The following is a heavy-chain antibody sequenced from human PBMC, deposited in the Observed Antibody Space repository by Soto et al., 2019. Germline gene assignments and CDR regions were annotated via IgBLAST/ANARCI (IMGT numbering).Heavy chain of an antibody. V-gene: IGHV1-69*13. CDR1: GGTFSSYA. CDR2: IIPIFGTA. D-gene: IGHD3-9*01. Sequence: SVKVSCKASGGTFSSYAISWVRQAPGQGLEWMGGIIPIFGTANYAQKFQGRVTITADESTSTAYMELSSLRSEDTAVYYCARGVQYYDILTGPFDPWGQGTLVTSPQ. J-gene: IGHJ5*02. CDR3: ARGVQYYDILTGPFDP.